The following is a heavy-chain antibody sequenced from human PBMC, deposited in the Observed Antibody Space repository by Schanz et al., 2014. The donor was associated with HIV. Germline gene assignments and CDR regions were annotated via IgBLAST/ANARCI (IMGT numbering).Heavy chain of an antibody. CDR3: ARDGAMAFSLGMDV. CDR2: ISGSGGTT. D-gene: IGHD2-2*01. Sequence: VQLVESGGGVVQPGWSLRLSCVGSGFTFRKYGMHWVRQAPGKGLEWVSLISGSGGTTYYADSVKGRFTISRDNSKNTLYLQMNRMRTEDTAVYYCARDGAMAFSLGMDVWGQGTLVTVSS. J-gene: IGHJ4*02. V-gene: IGHV3-23*04. CDR1: GFTFRKYG.